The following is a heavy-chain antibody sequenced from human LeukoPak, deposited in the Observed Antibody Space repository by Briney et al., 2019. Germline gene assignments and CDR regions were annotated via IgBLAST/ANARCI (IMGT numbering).Heavy chain of an antibody. CDR3: ASLRYFDWSSYYFDY. CDR1: GFTFRVYA. J-gene: IGHJ4*02. CDR2: ISGSGSST. V-gene: IGHV3-23*01. Sequence: GGSLRLSCAASGFTFRVYAMTWVRQAPGKGLEWVSGISGSGSSTYSADSVKGRFTISRDNSNNTLYLQMNSLRAEDTAVYYCASLRYFDWSSYYFDYWGQGTLVTVSS. D-gene: IGHD3-9*01.